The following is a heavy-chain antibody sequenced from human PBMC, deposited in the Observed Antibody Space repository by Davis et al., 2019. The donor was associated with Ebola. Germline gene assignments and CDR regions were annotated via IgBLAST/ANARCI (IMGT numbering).Heavy chain of an antibody. V-gene: IGHV4-61*05. D-gene: IGHD3-22*01. CDR1: GGSISSSSYY. J-gene: IGHJ4*02. CDR3: ARRGYYYDSRKFDY. CDR2: IYYSGST. Sequence: SETLSLTCTVSGGSISSSSYYWGWIRQPPGKGLEWIGYIYYSGSTNYNPSLKSRVTISVDTSKNQFSLKLSSVTAADTAVYYCARRGYYYDSRKFDYWGQGTLVTVSS.